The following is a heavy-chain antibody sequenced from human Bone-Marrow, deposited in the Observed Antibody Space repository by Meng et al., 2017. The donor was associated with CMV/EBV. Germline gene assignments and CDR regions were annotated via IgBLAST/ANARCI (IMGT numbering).Heavy chain of an antibody. CDR1: GGSFSGYY. Sequence: SQTLSLTCAVYGGSFSGYYWSWIRQPPGKGLEWIGEINHSGSTNYNPSLKSRVTISVDTSKNQFSLKLSSVTAADTAVYYCARWGKKRIGYCSSTSWYRTAFDIWGQGTMVTVSS. D-gene: IGHD2-2*02. CDR2: INHSGST. V-gene: IGHV4-34*01. CDR3: ARWGKKRIGYCSSTSWYRTAFDI. J-gene: IGHJ3*02.